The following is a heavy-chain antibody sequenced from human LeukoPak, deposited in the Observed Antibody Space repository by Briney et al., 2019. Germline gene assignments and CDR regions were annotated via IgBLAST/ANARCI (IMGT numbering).Heavy chain of an antibody. CDR2: ISSNGGST. CDR3: ARMDYSDQFFQH. CDR1: GFTFSSYA. V-gene: IGHV3-64*01. J-gene: IGHJ1*01. Sequence: PGGSLRLSCAASGFTFSSYAMHWVRQAPGKGLEYVSAISSNGGSTYYANSVKGRFTISRDNSKNTLYLQMGSLRPEDMAVYYCARMDYSDQFFQHWGQGSLVTVSS. D-gene: IGHD4-17*01.